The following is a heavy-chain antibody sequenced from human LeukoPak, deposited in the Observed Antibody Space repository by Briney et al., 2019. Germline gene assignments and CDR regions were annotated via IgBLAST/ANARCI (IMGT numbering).Heavy chain of an antibody. CDR2: TYYRSKWYN. D-gene: IGHD5-18*01. CDR3: AGYSYGVRPS. CDR1: GDSVSSNSAA. V-gene: IGHV6-1*01. J-gene: IGHJ5*02. Sequence: SQTLSLTCVISGDSVSSNSAAWNWIMQSPSRGLEWLGRTYYRSKWYNDYAVSVKSRITINPDTSKNQFSLQLNSVTPEDTAVYYCAGYSYGVRPSWGQGTLVTVSS.